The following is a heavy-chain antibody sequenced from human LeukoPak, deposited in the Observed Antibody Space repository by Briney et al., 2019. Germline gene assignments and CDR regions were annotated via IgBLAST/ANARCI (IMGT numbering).Heavy chain of an antibody. CDR3: AREGPSGIYPFDI. Sequence: PSETLSLICIVSGGSISRYYWSWIRQPPGKGLEWIGHIYDSGSTNYNPSLKSRVIISIDTSMNQFSLKLSSVTAADTAVYYCAREGPSGIYPFDIWGQGTMVTVSS. CDR1: GGSISRYY. D-gene: IGHD1-26*01. CDR2: IYDSGST. V-gene: IGHV4-59*01. J-gene: IGHJ3*02.